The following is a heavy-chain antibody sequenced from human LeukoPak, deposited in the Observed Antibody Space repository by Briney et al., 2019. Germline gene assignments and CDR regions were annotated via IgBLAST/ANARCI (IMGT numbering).Heavy chain of an antibody. CDR2: IYYSGST. CDR1: GGSISSYY. J-gene: IGHJ4*02. D-gene: IGHD4-17*01. V-gene: IGHV4-59*12. CDR3: ARREDYGDYRFDY. Sequence: PSETLSLTCTVSGGSISSYYWSWIRQPPGKGLEWIGYIYYSGSTYYNPSLKSRVTISVDTSKNQFSLKLSSVTAADTAVYYCARREDYGDYRFDYWGQGTLVTVSS.